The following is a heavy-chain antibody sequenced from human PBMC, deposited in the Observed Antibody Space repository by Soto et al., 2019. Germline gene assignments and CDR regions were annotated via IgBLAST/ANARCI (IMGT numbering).Heavy chain of an antibody. V-gene: IGHV4-30-2*01. D-gene: IGHD3-22*01. CDR2: IYHTGTT. CDR3: ARGINYYDSSGDSWFDP. Sequence: SETLSLTCTVSGGSINSGDYSWTWIRQPPGKGLKWIGYIYHTGTTYYNKSLKNRVTISVDRSKNQFSLKLSSVTAADTALYYCARGINYYDSSGDSWFDPWGQGTLVTVSS. CDR1: GGSINSGDYS. J-gene: IGHJ5*02.